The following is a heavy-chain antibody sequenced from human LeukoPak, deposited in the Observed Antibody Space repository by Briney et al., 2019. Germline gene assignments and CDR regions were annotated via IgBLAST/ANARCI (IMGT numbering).Heavy chain of an antibody. CDR2: ITDNGLSI. D-gene: IGHD6-19*01. V-gene: IGHV3-21*01. CDR1: GFTFKNYH. J-gene: IGHJ4*02. Sequence: GGSLRLSCAASGFTFKNYHMNWVRQVPGKGPEWVASITDNGLSIYYADSVKGRFTISKDNAENSLYLQMDSLRAEDTAVYCCAREAVSGSSYFDYWGVGTLVTVSS. CDR3: AREAVSGSSYFDY.